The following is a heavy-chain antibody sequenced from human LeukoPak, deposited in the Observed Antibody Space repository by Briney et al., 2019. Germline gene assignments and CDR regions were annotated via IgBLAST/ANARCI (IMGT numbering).Heavy chain of an antibody. D-gene: IGHD1-26*01. CDR2: NYHSGST. V-gene: IGHV4-38-2*02. J-gene: IGHJ4*02. Sequence: SETLSLTCTVSGYSISSGYYWGWIRQPPGKGLEWIGSNYHSGSTYYNPSLKSRVTISVDTSKNQFSLKLSSVTAADTAVYYCARTDSGSPDFDYWGQGTLVTVSS. CDR3: ARTDSGSPDFDY. CDR1: GYSISSGYY.